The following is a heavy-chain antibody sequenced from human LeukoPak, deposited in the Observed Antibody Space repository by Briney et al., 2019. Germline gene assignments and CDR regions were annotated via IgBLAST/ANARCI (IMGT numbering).Heavy chain of an antibody. V-gene: IGHV3-21*01. CDR1: GFTFSSYS. J-gene: IGHJ4*02. Sequence: GGSVRLSCAASGFTFSSYSMNWVRQAPGKGLEGVSSISSSSSYIYYADSVKGRFTISRDNAKNSLYLQMNSLRAEDTAVYYCVRDSRYVVAPPFDYWGQGTLVSVSS. CDR2: ISSSSSYI. CDR3: VRDSRYVVAPPFDY. D-gene: IGHD2-15*01.